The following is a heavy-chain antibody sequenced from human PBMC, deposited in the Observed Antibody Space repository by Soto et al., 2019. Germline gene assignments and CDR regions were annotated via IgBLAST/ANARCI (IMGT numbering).Heavy chain of an antibody. Sequence: GPVKVSCKASCYTFSRYGISWVGQAPGQGLEWMGWISAYNGNTNYAQKLQGRVTMATDTSTSTAYMELRSLRSDDTAVYDCASDIITPWGLDPWGQGTLVTVSS. CDR3: ASDIITPWGLDP. CDR1: CYTFSRYG. CDR2: ISAYNGNT. D-gene: IGHD3-16*01. V-gene: IGHV1-18*01. J-gene: IGHJ5*02.